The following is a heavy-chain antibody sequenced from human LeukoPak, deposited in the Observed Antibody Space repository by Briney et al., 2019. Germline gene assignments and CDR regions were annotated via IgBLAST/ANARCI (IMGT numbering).Heavy chain of an antibody. Sequence: GGPLRLSCGASGFTFRTYDMRWVREARGKGLEGVLTIIVGGTSTFYAASVESRFTTSRDNYKNMVYLQMNSLRADDTAVDYCAKDGTSSFYYYCYMDVWGKGTTVTVSS. D-gene: IGHD6-6*01. J-gene: IGHJ6*03. CDR3: AKDGTSSFYYYCYMDV. CDR2: IIVGGTST. CDR1: GFTFRTYD. V-gene: IGHV3-23*01.